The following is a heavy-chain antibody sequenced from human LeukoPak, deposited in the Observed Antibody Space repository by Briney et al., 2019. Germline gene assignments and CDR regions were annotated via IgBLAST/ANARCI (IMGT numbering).Heavy chain of an antibody. D-gene: IGHD3-3*01. Sequence: SETPSLTCTVSGDSISRSGSYYWGWIRQPPGKGLEWIGSIYFSGSTYYNPSLKSRVTISVDTSKNQFSLKLSSVTAADTAVYYCARDHTIFGVVTHSPPLDYWGQGTLVTVSS. J-gene: IGHJ4*02. CDR1: GDSISRSGSYY. CDR3: ARDHTIFGVVTHSPPLDY. CDR2: IYFSGST. V-gene: IGHV4-39*07.